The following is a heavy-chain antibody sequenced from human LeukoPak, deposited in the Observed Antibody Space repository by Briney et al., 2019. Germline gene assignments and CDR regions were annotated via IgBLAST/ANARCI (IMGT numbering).Heavy chain of an antibody. Sequence: GGSLRLSCAASGFTFGAYTINWVRQAPGKGLEWVSSIFSRSESILYADSVKGRFTISRDNSKNTLYLQMNSLRAEDTAVYYCARQQQPPGGFDYWGQGTLVTVSS. V-gene: IGHV3-21*04. CDR2: IFSRSESI. D-gene: IGHD6-13*01. CDR1: GFTFGAYT. CDR3: ARQQQPPGGFDY. J-gene: IGHJ4*02.